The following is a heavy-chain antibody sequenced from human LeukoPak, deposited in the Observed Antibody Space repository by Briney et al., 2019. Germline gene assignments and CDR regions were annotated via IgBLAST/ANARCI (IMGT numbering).Heavy chain of an antibody. V-gene: IGHV4-34*01. Sequence: SETLSLTCAVYGGSFSGYYWSWIRQPPGKGLEWIGEINHSGSTNYNPSLKSRVTISVDTSKNQFSLKLSSVTAADTAVYYCARSRDYYDSSGYYQVYYGMDVWGQGTTVTVSS. CDR2: INHSGST. J-gene: IGHJ6*02. CDR3: ARSRDYYDSSGYYQVYYGMDV. D-gene: IGHD3-22*01. CDR1: GGSFSGYY.